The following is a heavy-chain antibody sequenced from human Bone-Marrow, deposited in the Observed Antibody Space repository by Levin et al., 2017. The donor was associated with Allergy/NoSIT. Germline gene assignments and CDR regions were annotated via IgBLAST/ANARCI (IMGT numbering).Heavy chain of an antibody. V-gene: IGHV3-43*01. J-gene: IGHJ4*02. D-gene: IGHD1-1*01. CDR3: AKDQTGTIDY. Sequence: LSLTCAASGFPFNDYFMHWVRQPPGKGLEWVSLISGDGGTTHYAGSVRGRFTISRDNSRDSLYLQMNSPRNEDTALYYCAKDQTGTIDYWGQGTLVTVSS. CDR1: GFPFNDYF. CDR2: ISGDGGTT.